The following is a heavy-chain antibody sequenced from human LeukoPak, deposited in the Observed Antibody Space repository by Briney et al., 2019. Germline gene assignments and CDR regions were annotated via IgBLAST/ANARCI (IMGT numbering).Heavy chain of an antibody. CDR3: ARVRLGQFPFDY. CDR1: GGSISSGGYY. V-gene: IGHV4-31*03. Sequence: SETLSLTCTVSGGSISSGGYYWSWIRQHPGKGLEWIGYIYHSGSTYYNPSLKSRVTISVDTSKNQFSLKLSSVTAADTAVYYCARVRLGQFPFDYRGQGTLVTVSS. CDR2: IYHSGST. D-gene: IGHD3-16*01. J-gene: IGHJ4*02.